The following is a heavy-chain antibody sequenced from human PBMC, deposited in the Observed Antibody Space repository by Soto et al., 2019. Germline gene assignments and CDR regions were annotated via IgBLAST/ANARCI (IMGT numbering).Heavy chain of an antibody. CDR2: IDGDSGDT. CDR3: ARTPNNGRAGVYGMDV. J-gene: IGHJ6*02. CDR1: GYTFTNYY. Sequence: QVQLEQSGAEVKKPGASVKVSCKASGYTFTNYYIHWVRQAPGQGLEWMGWIDGDSGDTKDAQKFQGWVTMTRDTSINTAYMELSRLTSDDTAVYYCARTPNNGRAGVYGMDVWGQGTTVTVSS. V-gene: IGHV1-2*04. D-gene: IGHD2-8*01.